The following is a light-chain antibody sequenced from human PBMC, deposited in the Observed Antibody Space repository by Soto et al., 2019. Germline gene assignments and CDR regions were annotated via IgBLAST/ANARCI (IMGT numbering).Light chain of an antibody. V-gene: IGKV1-5*01. CDR3: QQYGSSPRT. CDR2: DAS. Sequence: DIQMTQSTSTLSASVGDRVSITCRASQRANTCLAWYQQKPGEAPTLLIYDASSLQSGFPSRFSGSGSGTEFTINISILQLDDVATCDCQQYGSSPRTFGQGTKVDI. CDR1: QRANTC. J-gene: IGKJ1*01.